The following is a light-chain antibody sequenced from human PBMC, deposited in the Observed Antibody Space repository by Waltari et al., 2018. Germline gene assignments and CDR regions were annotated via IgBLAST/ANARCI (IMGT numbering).Light chain of an antibody. J-gene: IGLJ3*02. V-gene: IGLV2-14*03. CDR1: SGDVGSSHY. Sequence: QSALTQPASVSGSPGQSITISCPGASGDVGSSHYVSWYQQHPGKAPKLMIYDGTVRPSGVSNRFSGSKSGNTASLTISGLQAEDEADYYCCSYISSTITWVFGGGTKLTVL. CDR2: DGT. CDR3: CSYISSTITWV.